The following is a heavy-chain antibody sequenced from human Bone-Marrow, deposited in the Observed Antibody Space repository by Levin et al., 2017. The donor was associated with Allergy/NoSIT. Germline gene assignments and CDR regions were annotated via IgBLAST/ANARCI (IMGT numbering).Heavy chain of an antibody. D-gene: IGHD2-8*02. V-gene: IGHV4-34*01. Sequence: SETLSLTCAVYGGSFSGYYWSWIHQPPGKGLEWIGEINHSGSTNYNPSLKSRVTISVDTSKNQFSLKLSSVTAADTAVYYCARGCGDIVLVVYAMGGRYFDYWGQGTLVTVSS. CDR3: ARGCGDIVLVVYAMGGRYFDY. J-gene: IGHJ4*02. CDR1: GGSFSGYY. CDR2: INHSGST.